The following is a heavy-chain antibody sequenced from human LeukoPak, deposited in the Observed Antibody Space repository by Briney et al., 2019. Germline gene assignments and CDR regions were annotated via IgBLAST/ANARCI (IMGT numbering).Heavy chain of an antibody. CDR3: ARDLVVVAAARPGGWFDP. CDR2: IVVGSGNT. Sequence: ASVKVSCKASGFTFTSSAVQWVRQARGQRLEWIGWIVVGSGNTNYAQKFQERVTITRDMSTSTAYMELRSLRSDDTAVYYCARDLVVVAAARPGGWFDPWGQGTLVTVSS. V-gene: IGHV1-58*01. D-gene: IGHD2-15*01. CDR1: GFTFTSSA. J-gene: IGHJ5*02.